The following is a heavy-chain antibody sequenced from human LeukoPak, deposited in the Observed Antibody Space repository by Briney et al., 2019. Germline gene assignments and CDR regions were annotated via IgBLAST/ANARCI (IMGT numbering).Heavy chain of an antibody. CDR1: GFTFSRYA. V-gene: IGHV3-30-3*01. Sequence: GGSLRLSCAASGFTFSRYAMQWVRQAPGKGMKWVAVISYDGSNKYYADSVKGRFTISRDNAKNSLYLQMNSLRAEDTAVYYCARAAPYGDPDYWGQGTLVTVSS. CDR3: ARAAPYGDPDY. J-gene: IGHJ4*02. D-gene: IGHD4-17*01. CDR2: ISYDGSNK.